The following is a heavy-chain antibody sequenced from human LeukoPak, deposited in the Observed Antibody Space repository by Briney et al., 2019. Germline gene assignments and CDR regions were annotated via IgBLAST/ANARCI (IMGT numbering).Heavy chain of an antibody. CDR2: IYTSGST. CDR3: ASGYGTLDY. CDR1: GGSISSGSYY. J-gene: IGHJ4*02. Sequence: SQTLSLTCTVSGGSISSGSYYWSWIRQPAGKGLEWIGRIYTSGSTNYNPSLKSRVTISINTSKNQFSLKLSSVTAADTAVYYCASGYGTLDYWGQGTLVTVSS. D-gene: IGHD5-12*01. V-gene: IGHV4-61*02.